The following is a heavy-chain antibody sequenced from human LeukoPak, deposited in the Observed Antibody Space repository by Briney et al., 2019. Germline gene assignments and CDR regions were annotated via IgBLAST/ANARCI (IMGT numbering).Heavy chain of an antibody. Sequence: PSETLSLTCAVSVYSISSGYYWGWIRQPPGKGLEWIGSIYHSGSTYYNPSLKSRVTISVDTSKNQFSLKLSSVTAADTAVYYCVRIFSYYFNYWVQGTLVTVSS. D-gene: IGHD2-15*01. CDR1: VYSISSGYY. V-gene: IGHV4-38-2*01. J-gene: IGHJ4*02. CDR3: VRIFSYYFNY. CDR2: IYHSGST.